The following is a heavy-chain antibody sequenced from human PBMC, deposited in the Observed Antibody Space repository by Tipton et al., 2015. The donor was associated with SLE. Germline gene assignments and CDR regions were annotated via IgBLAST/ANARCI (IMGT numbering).Heavy chain of an antibody. Sequence: TLSLTCTVSGGSISSHYWSWIRQPPGKGLEWIGEINHGGSTNYNPSLKSRVTISVDTSKKQFSLKLSSVTAADTAVYYCARAGRWLVRFFDYWGQGTLVTVSS. V-gene: IGHV4-34*01. D-gene: IGHD6-19*01. J-gene: IGHJ4*02. CDR2: INHGGST. CDR3: ARAGRWLVRFFDY. CDR1: GGSISSHY.